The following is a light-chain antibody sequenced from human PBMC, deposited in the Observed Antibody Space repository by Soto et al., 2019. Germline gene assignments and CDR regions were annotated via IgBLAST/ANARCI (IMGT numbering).Light chain of an antibody. J-gene: IGKJ3*01. CDR1: QDIKTY. Sequence: DIQMTQSPSSLSASVGDRPTITCRASQDIKTYLAWHQQKPGKVPKALIFDASTLQSGVPSRFSGSGSGTDFTLTISSLQPEDVATYYCQQYYIAPDTFGPGTKWIS. V-gene: IGKV1-27*01. CDR3: QQYYIAPDT. CDR2: DAS.